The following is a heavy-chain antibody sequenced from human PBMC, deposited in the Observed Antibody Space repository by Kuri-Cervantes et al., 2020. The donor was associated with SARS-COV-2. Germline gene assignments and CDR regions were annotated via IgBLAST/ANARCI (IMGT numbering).Heavy chain of an antibody. J-gene: IGHJ4*02. V-gene: IGHV1-2*02. CDR2: INPNSGGT. D-gene: IGHD3-10*01. CDR3: ARDWLRGVINY. CDR1: GYTFTGYY. Sequence: SVKVSCKASGYTFTGYYMHWVRQAPGQAREWMGWINPNSGGTNYAQKFQGRVTMTRDTSISPAYMELSRLRSDDTAGYYCARDWLRGVINYWGQGTLVTVSS.